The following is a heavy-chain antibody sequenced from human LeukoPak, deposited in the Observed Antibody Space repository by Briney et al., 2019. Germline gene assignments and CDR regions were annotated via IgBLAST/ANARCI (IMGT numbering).Heavy chain of an antibody. V-gene: IGHV1-2*02. J-gene: IGHJ5*02. CDR2: INPNSGGT. Sequence: ASVKVSCKASGYTFTGYYMHWVRQAPGQGLEWMGWINPNSGGTKNAQKFQGRVTMTRDTSISPAYMELSRLRSDDADVYYCASYVSRYYGSGSYYNSWNWFDPWGQASLLSDSS. CDR1: GYTFTGYY. CDR3: ASYVSRYYGSGSYYNSWNWFDP. D-gene: IGHD3-10*01.